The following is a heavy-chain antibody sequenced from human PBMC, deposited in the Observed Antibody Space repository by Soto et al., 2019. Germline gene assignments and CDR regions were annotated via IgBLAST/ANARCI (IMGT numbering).Heavy chain of an antibody. Sequence: SETLSLTFVVYGGSFSGYYWSWIRQPPGKGLEWIGEINHSGSTNYNPSLKSRVTISVDTSKNQFSLKLSSVTAADTAVYYCARGKSVMLTMVRGVTPPGFDYWGQGTLVTVS. J-gene: IGHJ4*02. D-gene: IGHD3-10*01. CDR2: INHSGST. CDR3: ARGKSVMLTMVRGVTPPGFDY. V-gene: IGHV4-34*01. CDR1: GGSFSGYY.